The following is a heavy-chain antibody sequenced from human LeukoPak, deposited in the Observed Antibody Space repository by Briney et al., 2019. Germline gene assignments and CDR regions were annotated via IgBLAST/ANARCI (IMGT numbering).Heavy chain of an antibody. CDR2: ISTTSRNM. CDR1: GFTFSSYS. J-gene: IGHJ4*02. V-gene: IGHV3-21*01. D-gene: IGHD4-11*01. CDR3: ARGRQTTVTTPDY. Sequence: GGSLRLSCVASGFTFSSYSMNWVRQAPGKGLEWVSSISTTSRNMYYADSVKGRFTISRDNSKNSLYLQMSSLRAEDTAVYFCARGRQTTVTTPDYWGQGTLVTVSS.